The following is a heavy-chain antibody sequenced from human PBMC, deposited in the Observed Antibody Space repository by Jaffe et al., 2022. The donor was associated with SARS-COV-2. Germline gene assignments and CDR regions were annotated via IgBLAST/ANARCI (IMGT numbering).Heavy chain of an antibody. J-gene: IGHJ4*02. D-gene: IGHD6-13*01. CDR3: ARHGPGLNIAAAGIDY. V-gene: IGHV4-39*01. CDR2: IYYSGST. CDR1: GGSISSSSYY. Sequence: QLQLQESGPGLVKPSETLSLTCTVSGGSISSSSYYWGWIRQPPGKGLEWIGSIYYSGSTYYNPSLKSRVTISVDTSKNQFSLKLSSVTAADTAVYYCARHGPGLNIAAAGIDYWGQGTLVTVSS.